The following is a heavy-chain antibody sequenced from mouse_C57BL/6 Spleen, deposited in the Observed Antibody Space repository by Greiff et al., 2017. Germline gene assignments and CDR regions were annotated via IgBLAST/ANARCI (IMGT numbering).Heavy chain of an antibody. CDR2: ISSGSSTI. V-gene: IGHV5-17*01. CDR3: TLRYFDV. J-gene: IGHJ1*03. Sequence: EVKVVESGGGLVKPGGSLKLSCAASGFTFSDYGMHWVRQAPEKGLEWVAYISSGSSTIYYAATVKGRFTISRDNAKNTLFLHMTSLRSEDTAIYCCTLRYFDVWGTGTTVTVSS. CDR1: GFTFSDYG.